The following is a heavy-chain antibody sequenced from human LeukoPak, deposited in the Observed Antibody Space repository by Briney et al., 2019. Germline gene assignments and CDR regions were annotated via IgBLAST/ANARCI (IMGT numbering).Heavy chain of an antibody. CDR1: GFTFSKNA. D-gene: IGHD2-2*01. J-gene: IGHJ4*02. CDR3: AKDPYGTRYFDY. CDR2: LSGSGADT. Sequence: GGSLRLSCAASGFTFSKNAMGWVRQAPGKGLEWVSSLSGSGADTYYADSVKGRFTISRDNAKNTAYLQMNSLRAEDTAVYYCAKDPYGTRYFDYWGQGTLVTAS. V-gene: IGHV3-23*01.